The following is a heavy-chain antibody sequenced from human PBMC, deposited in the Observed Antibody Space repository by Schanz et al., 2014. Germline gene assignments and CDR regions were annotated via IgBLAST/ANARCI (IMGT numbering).Heavy chain of an antibody. D-gene: IGHD6-13*01. Sequence: QVQLVQSGAEAKKPGASVKASCKASGYTFTSDSMHWVRQAPGQGLEWMGMINPSGGSPTYAQKFQGRDTRTRDTSTSTVYMELSSMRSEDAAVYYCARDGVDAAAGGNYWGQGTLVTVSS. CDR1: GYTFTSDS. CDR2: INPSGGSP. CDR3: ARDGVDAAAGGNY. V-gene: IGHV1-46*03. J-gene: IGHJ4*02.